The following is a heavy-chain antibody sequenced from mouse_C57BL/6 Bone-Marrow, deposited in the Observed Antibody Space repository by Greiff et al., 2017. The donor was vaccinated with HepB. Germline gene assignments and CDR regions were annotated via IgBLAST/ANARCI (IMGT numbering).Heavy chain of an antibody. CDR2: ISGGGGNT. D-gene: IGHD2-12*01. CDR1: GFTFSSYT. Sequence: EVNVVESGGGLVKPGGSLKLSCAASGFTFSSYTMSWVRQTPEKRLEWVATISGGGGNTYYPDSVKGRFTISRDNAKNTLYLQMSSLRSEDTALYYCARRGLRRGGMDYWGQGTSVTVSS. V-gene: IGHV5-9*01. J-gene: IGHJ4*01. CDR3: ARRGLRRGGMDY.